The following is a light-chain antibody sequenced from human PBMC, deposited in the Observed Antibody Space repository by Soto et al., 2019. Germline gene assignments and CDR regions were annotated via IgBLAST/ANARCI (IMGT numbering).Light chain of an antibody. CDR3: QRCDNARRIT. CDR2: AAS. CDR1: QSISSY. J-gene: IGKJ5*01. Sequence: DLQMTQSPSSLSASVGARVTITCRASQSISSYLNWYQQKPGKAPKLLIYAASTLQSGVPSRFSGSGSGTEYTLTIRSLQTDDVLTYYGQRCDNARRITFGQGTRLEIK. V-gene: IGKV1-27*01.